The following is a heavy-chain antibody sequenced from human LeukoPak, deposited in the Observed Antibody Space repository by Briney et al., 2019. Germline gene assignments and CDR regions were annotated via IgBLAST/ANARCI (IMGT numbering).Heavy chain of an antibody. V-gene: IGHV4-59*11. CDR3: ARDTYDYYFDP. D-gene: IGHD1-26*01. CDR2: MYYSGST. CDR1: GDSINSHH. J-gene: IGHJ5*02. Sequence: SETLSLTCTVSGDSINSHHWNWIRQPPGKGLEWIGYMYYSGSTMYNRSLKSRVAISIDTPKNQFSLKLSSVTAADTAVYYCARDTYDYYFDPWGQRILVTVSS.